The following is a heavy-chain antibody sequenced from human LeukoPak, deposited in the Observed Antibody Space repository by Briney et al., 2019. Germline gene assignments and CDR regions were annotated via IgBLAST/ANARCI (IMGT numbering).Heavy chain of an antibody. J-gene: IGHJ4*02. Sequence: GRSLSLSCAPSGFTLRSYGMHGVPQAPGKGRGGVAGIWYDGSNKYYAAAVKGRFTISRDNSKNTLYLQMNSLRAEDTAVYYCAKEAPDCSGGSCYYNYYFDYWGQGTLVTVSS. CDR1: GFTLRSYG. V-gene: IGHV3-33*06. D-gene: IGHD2-15*01. CDR3: AKEAPDCSGGSCYYNYYFDY. CDR2: IWYDGSNK.